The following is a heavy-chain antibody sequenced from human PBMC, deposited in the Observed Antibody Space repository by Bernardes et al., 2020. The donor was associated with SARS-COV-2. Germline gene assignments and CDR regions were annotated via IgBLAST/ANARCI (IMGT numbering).Heavy chain of an antibody. Sequence: DSVQVSCKASGYTFTGYYMHWVRQAPGQGLEWMGWINPNSGGTTYAQKFQGRVTMTRDTSISTAYMELSRLRSDDTAVYYCARKVVATPYGMDVWGQGTTVTVSS. D-gene: IGHD5-12*01. V-gene: IGHV1-2*02. J-gene: IGHJ6*02. CDR2: INPNSGGT. CDR3: ARKVVATPYGMDV. CDR1: GYTFTGYY.